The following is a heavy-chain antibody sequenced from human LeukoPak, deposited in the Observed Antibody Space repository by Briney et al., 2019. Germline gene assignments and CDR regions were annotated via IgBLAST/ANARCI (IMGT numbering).Heavy chain of an antibody. CDR1: GFTFSSNW. J-gene: IGHJ6*02. Sequence: GGSLRLSCAASGFTFSSNWMHWVRQAPGKGLVWVSLIRSDESITNYADSVKGRFTISRDNAKNTLYLQMNSLRAEDTAVYYCARDRAFGMDVWGQGTTVTVSS. CDR2: IRSDESIT. CDR3: ARDRAFGMDV. V-gene: IGHV3-74*01. D-gene: IGHD3-10*01.